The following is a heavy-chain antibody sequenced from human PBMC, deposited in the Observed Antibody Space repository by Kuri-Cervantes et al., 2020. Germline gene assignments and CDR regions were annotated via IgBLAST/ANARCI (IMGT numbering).Heavy chain of an antibody. D-gene: IGHD6-13*01. Sequence: GGSLRLSCAASGFTFRSFDMTWVRQAPGKGLEWVAIISFDGSNKYYTDSVKGRFTVSRDNSKNALFLQMNSLRGEDTAVYYCSRDGVQDDSSTWLGVAATFDNWGQGVLVTVSS. CDR3: SRDGVQDDSSTWLGVAATFDN. CDR2: ISFDGSNK. CDR1: GFTFRSFD. V-gene: IGHV3-30-3*01. J-gene: IGHJ4*02.